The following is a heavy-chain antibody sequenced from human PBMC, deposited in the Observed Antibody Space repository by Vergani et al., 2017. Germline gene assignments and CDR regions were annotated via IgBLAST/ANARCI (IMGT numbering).Heavy chain of an antibody. V-gene: IGHV3-30*02. J-gene: IGHJ4*02. Sequence: QVQLVESGGGVVQPGGSLRLSCAASGFTFSSYGMHWVRQAPGKGVVWVAFIRYDGSNKYYADSVKGRFTISRDNSKDTLYLQMNSLRAEDTAVYYCAKGYSTHDYYWSGSYPDYWGQGTLVTVSS. CDR1: GFTFSSYG. CDR2: IRYDGSNK. D-gene: IGHD3-10*01. CDR3: AKGYSTHDYYWSGSYPDY.